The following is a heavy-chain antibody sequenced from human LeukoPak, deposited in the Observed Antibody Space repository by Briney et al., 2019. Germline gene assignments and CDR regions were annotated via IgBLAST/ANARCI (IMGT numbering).Heavy chain of an antibody. V-gene: IGHV4-38-2*02. D-gene: IGHD2-2*01. J-gene: IGHJ4*02. CDR1: GGSISGGYY. Sequence: SETLSLTCTVSGGSISGGYYWGWIRQPPGKGLEWIGSIYHSGSVYFNPSLKSRVTMSVDTSKNQFSLKLSSVTAVDTAVYYCARERVVPAAMTFYFDYWGQGTLVTVSS. CDR2: IYHSGSV. CDR3: ARERVVPAAMTFYFDY.